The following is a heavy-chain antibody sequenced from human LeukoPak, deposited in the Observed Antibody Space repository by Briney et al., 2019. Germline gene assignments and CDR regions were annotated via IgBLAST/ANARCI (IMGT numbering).Heavy chain of an antibody. D-gene: IGHD3-3*01. CDR3: ARRFLEWLSPVGWFDP. Sequence: SETLSLTCTVSGGSISSSSYYWGWIRQPPGKGLEWIGSIYYSGSTYYNPSLKSRVTISVDTSKNQFSLKLSSVTAADTAVYYCARRFLEWLSPVGWFDPWGQGTLVTVSS. CDR1: GGSISSSSYY. CDR2: IYYSGST. V-gene: IGHV4-39*07. J-gene: IGHJ5*02.